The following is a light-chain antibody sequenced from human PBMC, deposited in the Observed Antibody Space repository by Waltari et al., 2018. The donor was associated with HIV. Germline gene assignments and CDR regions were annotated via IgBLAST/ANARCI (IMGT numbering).Light chain of an antibody. Sequence: QSVLTQPPSASGTPGQTVTISCSGSDSNLGTNTVNWYQQLPGAAPKLLIYTNTQRPSGVRVRFSGSKSGTSASLAISRLQSEDEALYYCSSWDGTLYGVAFGGGTKVTVL. CDR3: SSWDGTLYGVA. J-gene: IGLJ2*01. CDR2: TNT. CDR1: DSNLGTNT. V-gene: IGLV1-44*01.